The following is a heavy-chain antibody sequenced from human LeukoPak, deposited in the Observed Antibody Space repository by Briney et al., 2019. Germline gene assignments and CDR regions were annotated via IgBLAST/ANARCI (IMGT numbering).Heavy chain of an antibody. CDR3: ARQRGLHYFDP. V-gene: IGHV4-39*01. CDR2: FYYSGSA. CDR1: GDSIRKSNYY. J-gene: IGHJ5*02. Sequence: SETLSLACTVSGDSIRKSNYYWGWIRQPPVKGLEWIGSFYYSGSAYYNPSLTSRVTISIDTSKKQFSLNLSSVTAADTGVYYCARQRGLHYFDPWGQGTLVTVSS. D-gene: IGHD3-10*01.